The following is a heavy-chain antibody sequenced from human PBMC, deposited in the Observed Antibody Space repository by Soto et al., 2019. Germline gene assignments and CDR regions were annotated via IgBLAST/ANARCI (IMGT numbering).Heavy chain of an antibody. CDR2: IYYSGST. D-gene: IGHD2-21*02. J-gene: IGHJ5*02. Sequence: PSETLSLTCTVSGGSISSHYWSWIRQPPGKGLEWIGYIYYSGSTNYNPSLKSRVTISVDTSKNQFSLKLSSVTAADTAVYYCARVPYCGGDCYTNWFDPWGQGTLVTVSS. V-gene: IGHV4-59*11. CDR3: ARVPYCGGDCYTNWFDP. CDR1: GGSISSHY.